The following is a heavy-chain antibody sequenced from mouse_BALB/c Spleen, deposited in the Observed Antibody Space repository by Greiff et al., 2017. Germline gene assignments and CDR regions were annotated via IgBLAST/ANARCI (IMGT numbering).Heavy chain of an antibody. CDR3: ASGGYYVAY. J-gene: IGHJ3*01. CDR2: ISYSGST. Sequence: VQLQQSGPGLVKPSQSLSLTCTVTGYSITSDYAWNWIRQFPGNKLEWMGYISYSGSTSYNPSLKSRISITRDTSKNQFFLQLNSVTTEDTATYYCASGGYYVAYWGQGTLVTVSA. V-gene: IGHV3-2*02. D-gene: IGHD2-3*01. CDR1: GYSITSDYA.